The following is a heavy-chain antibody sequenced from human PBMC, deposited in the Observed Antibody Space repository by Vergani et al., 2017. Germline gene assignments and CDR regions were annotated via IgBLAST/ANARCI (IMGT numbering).Heavy chain of an antibody. J-gene: IGHJ6*03. CDR1: GGSISSYY. CDR2: IYYSGST. D-gene: IGHD3-22*01. CDR3: ARYYYDSSGYPGYYYMDV. Sequence: QVQLQESGPGLVKPSETLSLTCTVSGGSISSYYWSWIRQPPGKGLEWIGYIYYSGSTNYNPSLKSRVTISVDTSKNPFSLKLSSVTAADTAVYYCARYYYDSSGYPGYYYMDVWGKGTTVTVSS. V-gene: IGHV4-59*01.